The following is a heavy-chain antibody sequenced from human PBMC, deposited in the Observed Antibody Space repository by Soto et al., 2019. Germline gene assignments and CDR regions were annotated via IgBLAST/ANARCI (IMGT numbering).Heavy chain of an antibody. J-gene: IGHJ3*02. CDR1: NGSISGYY. CDR2: IYSSGNA. CDR3: VRGDVFDI. Sequence: QVQLQESGPGLVKPSETLSLICTVSNGSISGYYWSWVRQSAGKGLEWIGRIYSSGNANYNPSLYSRVTMSADTSQNHFSLKVTSLTAADTAMYYCVRGDVFDIWGRGTMVTVSS. D-gene: IGHD3-16*01. V-gene: IGHV4-4*07.